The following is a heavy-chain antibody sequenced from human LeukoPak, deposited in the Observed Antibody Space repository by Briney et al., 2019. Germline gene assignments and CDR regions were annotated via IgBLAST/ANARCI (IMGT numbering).Heavy chain of an antibody. CDR3: ARDGHVLRYFDWLPQGLGNYYFDY. J-gene: IGHJ4*02. CDR2: ILHDGSYK. D-gene: IGHD3-9*01. CDR1: GFTFSNYG. Sequence: PGGSLRLSCAASGFTFSNYGMHWVRQAPGKGLEWVAYILHDGSYKHYADSVKGRFTISRDNSKNSQYLQMDSLRAEDTAVYYCARDGHVLRYFDWLPQGLGNYYFDYWGQGTLVTVSS. V-gene: IGHV3-30*03.